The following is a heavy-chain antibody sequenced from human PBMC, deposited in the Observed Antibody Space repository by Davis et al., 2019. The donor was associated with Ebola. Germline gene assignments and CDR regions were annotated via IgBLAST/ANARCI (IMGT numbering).Heavy chain of an antibody. V-gene: IGHV6-1*01. CDR3: AREVVGAIYYFDY. Sequence: QTPSLTRAISGDSVSSNSATWNWIRQSPSRGLEWLGRTYYKSKWYNDYAVSMRSRITINPDTSKNQFSLQLNSVTPEDTAVYYCAREVVGAIYYFDYWGQGTLVTVSS. CDR2: TYYKSKWYN. J-gene: IGHJ4*02. CDR1: GDSVSSNSAT. D-gene: IGHD1-26*01.